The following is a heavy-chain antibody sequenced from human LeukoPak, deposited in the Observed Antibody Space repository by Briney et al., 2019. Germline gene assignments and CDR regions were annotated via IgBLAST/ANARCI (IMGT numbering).Heavy chain of an antibody. V-gene: IGHV3-23*01. Sequence: GGSLRLSCAASGFTFSSYGMSWVRQASGKGLEWVSAISGSGGSTYYADSVKGRFTISRDNSKNTLYLQMNSLRAEDTAVYYCAKRGTGYNHFDYWGQGTLVTVSS. D-gene: IGHD3/OR15-3a*01. CDR1: GFTFSSYG. J-gene: IGHJ4*02. CDR2: ISGSGGST. CDR3: AKRGTGYNHFDY.